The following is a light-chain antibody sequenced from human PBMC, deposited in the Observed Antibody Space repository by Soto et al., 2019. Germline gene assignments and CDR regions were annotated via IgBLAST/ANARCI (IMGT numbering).Light chain of an antibody. V-gene: IGLV2-14*01. CDR3: SSYTSSSTPYV. Sequence: QSVLTQPASVSGPPGQSITISCTGTSSDVGGYIYVSWYQQHPGKAPKLMIYEVSNRPSGVSNRFSGSKSGNTASLTISGLQAEDEADYYCSSYTSSSTPYVFGTGTKVTVL. CDR2: EVS. J-gene: IGLJ1*01. CDR1: SSDVGGYIY.